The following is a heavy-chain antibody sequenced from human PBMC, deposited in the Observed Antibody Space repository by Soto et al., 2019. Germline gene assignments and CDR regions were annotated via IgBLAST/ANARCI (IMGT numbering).Heavy chain of an antibody. CDR2: ISSSSSYI. D-gene: IGHD3-22*01. CDR1: GFTFSSYN. Sequence: GGSLRLSCAASGFTFSSYNMNWVRQAPGKGLEWVSSISSSSSYIYYADSVKGRFTISRDNAKNSLYLEMNSLRAEDTAVYYCAREEYYYDSSGPKGSASDIWGQGTMVTVSS. J-gene: IGHJ3*02. V-gene: IGHV3-21*01. CDR3: AREEYYYDSSGPKGSASDI.